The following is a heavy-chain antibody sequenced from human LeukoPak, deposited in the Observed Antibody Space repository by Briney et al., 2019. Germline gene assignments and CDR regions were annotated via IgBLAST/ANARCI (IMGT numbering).Heavy chain of an antibody. Sequence: SETLSLTCTVSGASITNYFWGWIRQPPGKGLQWIGYVYSGAYYYNPSPVSRLTPSVVTAKNQFSLGLRSVNAADTAVYYCARLRARTNYAFSRGYYAFDYWGQGTLVTVSS. CDR2: VYSGAY. V-gene: IGHV4-4*09. J-gene: IGHJ4*02. CDR3: ARLRARTNYAFSRGYYAFDY. D-gene: IGHD3-3*01. CDR1: GASITNYF.